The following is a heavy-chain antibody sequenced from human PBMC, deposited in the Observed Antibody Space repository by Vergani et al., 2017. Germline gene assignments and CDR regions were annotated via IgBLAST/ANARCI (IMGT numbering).Heavy chain of an antibody. CDR3: ARTESFILRYFHWAL. Sequence: QVRLQESGPGLVKSSETLSLTCSVSFDSIRNLYCNWIRQPPGKGLEWIGNIYHSGGAYYNPSLKGRVTISVDTSKNQFSLEVTSVTAADTAIYFCARTESFILRYFHWALWGQGTLVTVSS. CDR2: IYHSGGA. D-gene: IGHD3-9*01. J-gene: IGHJ4*02. CDR1: FDSIRNLY. V-gene: IGHV4-4*08.